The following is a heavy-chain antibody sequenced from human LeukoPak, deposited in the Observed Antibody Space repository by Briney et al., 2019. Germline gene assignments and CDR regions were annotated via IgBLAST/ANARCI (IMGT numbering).Heavy chain of an antibody. CDR1: GFTFSSYA. CDR2: ISGSGGST. J-gene: IGHJ4*02. D-gene: IGHD3-3*01. V-gene: IGHV3-23*01. Sequence: HPGGSLRLSCAASGFTFSSYAMSWVRQAPGKGLEWVSAISGSGGSTYYADSVKGRFTISRDNSKNTLYLQMNSLRAEDTAVYYCAKGRTYYDFWSGYADWGQGTLVTVSS. CDR3: AKGRTYYDFWSGYAD.